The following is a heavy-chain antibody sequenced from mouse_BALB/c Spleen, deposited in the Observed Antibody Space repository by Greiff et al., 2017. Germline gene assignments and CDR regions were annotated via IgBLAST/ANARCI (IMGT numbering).Heavy chain of an antibody. CDR3: ARRLITTDYYAMDY. V-gene: IGHV1-4*01. Sequence: VKLQQSGAELARPGASVKMSCKASGYTFTSYTMHWVKQRPGQGLEWIGYINPSSGYTNYNQKFKDKATLTADKSSSTAYMQLSSLTSEDSAVYYCARRLITTDYYAMDYWGQGTSVTVSS. D-gene: IGHD1-1*01. CDR1: GYTFTSYT. J-gene: IGHJ4*01. CDR2: INPSSGYT.